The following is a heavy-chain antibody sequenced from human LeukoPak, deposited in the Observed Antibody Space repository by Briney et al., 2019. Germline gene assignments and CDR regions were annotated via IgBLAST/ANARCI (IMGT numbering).Heavy chain of an antibody. Sequence: SETLSLTCTVSGGSISSSGSYWGWVRQPPGKGLEWIGSIYYSGSTYYNPFLKSRVTISVDTSKNQFSLSLSSVTAADTSVFYCAIQTSGYYIRYFDYWGQGTLVTVSS. V-gene: IGHV4-39*01. CDR3: AIQTSGYYIRYFDY. CDR1: GGSISSSGSY. CDR2: IYYSGST. J-gene: IGHJ4*02. D-gene: IGHD3-3*01.